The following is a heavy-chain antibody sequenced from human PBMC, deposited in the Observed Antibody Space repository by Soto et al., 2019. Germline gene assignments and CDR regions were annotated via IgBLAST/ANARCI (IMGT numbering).Heavy chain of an antibody. Sequence: QVQLVQSGAEVKKPGASVKVSCKASGYTFTSYDINWVRQATGQGLEWMGWMNPNNGNTGYAQNFRGRVTMTRNTSTGTAYMELSSLRSEDTAVYYCARGGVLLRFGGTDHGGQGTLVTVSS. V-gene: IGHV1-8*01. D-gene: IGHD3-10*01. CDR3: ARGGVLLRFGGTDH. J-gene: IGHJ4*02. CDR2: MNPNNGNT. CDR1: GYTFTSYD.